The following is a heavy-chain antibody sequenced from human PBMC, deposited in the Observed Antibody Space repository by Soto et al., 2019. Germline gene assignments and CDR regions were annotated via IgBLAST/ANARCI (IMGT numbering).Heavy chain of an antibody. Sequence: GASVKVSCKASGGTFSSYTISWVRQAPGQGLEWMGRIIPILGIANYAQKFQGRVTITADKSTSTAYMELSSLRSEDTAVYYCASHGDDCSGGSCYSEYWGQGTLVTVSS. J-gene: IGHJ4*02. V-gene: IGHV1-69*02. CDR2: IIPILGIA. CDR3: ASHGDDCSGGSCYSEY. CDR1: GGTFSSYT. D-gene: IGHD2-15*01.